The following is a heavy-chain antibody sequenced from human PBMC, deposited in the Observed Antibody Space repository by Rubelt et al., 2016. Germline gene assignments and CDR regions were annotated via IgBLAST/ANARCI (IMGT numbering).Heavy chain of an antibody. D-gene: IGHD2-2*01. CDR1: GGSISSTN. CDR2: ISGSDSD. V-gene: IGHV3-23*01. J-gene: IGHJ3*02. Sequence: VQLQESGPGLVKPSGTLSLTCAVSGGSISSTNWWSWVRQPPGKGLEWVSGISGSDSDNSADSAKGRFTLSHDDSKNTLYLEMNSLRAEDTAIYYCAKDRHPTTSWSIDAFDMWGQGTMVTVSS. CDR3: AKDRHPTTSWSIDAFDM.